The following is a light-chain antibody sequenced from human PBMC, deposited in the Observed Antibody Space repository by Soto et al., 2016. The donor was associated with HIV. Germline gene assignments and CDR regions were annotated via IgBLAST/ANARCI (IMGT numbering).Light chain of an antibody. J-gene: IGLJ2*01. Sequence: SSELIQDPVVSVALGQTVKITCQGDSVTSYYVSWYQQKPGQAPVLVVYDDSDRPSGIPDRFSGSNSGNTATLTISRVEAGDEADYYCQVWDSSSDVVFGGGTKLTVL. V-gene: IGLV3-21*02. CDR3: QVWDSSSDVV. CDR1: SVTSYY. CDR2: DDS.